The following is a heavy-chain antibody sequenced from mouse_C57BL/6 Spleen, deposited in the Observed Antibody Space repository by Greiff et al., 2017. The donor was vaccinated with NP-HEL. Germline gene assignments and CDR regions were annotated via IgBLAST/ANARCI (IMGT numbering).Heavy chain of an antibody. J-gene: IGHJ1*03. CDR3: VRASHYGSSYGYFDV. V-gene: IGHV10-3*01. CDR2: IRSKSSNYAT. Sequence: EVQLVESGGGLVQPKGSLKLSCAASGFTFNTYAMHWVRQAPGKGLEWVARIRSKSSNYATYYADSVKDRFTISRDDSQSMLYLQMNNLKTEDTAMYYCVRASHYGSSYGYFDVWGTGTTVTVSS. D-gene: IGHD1-1*01. CDR1: GFTFNTYA.